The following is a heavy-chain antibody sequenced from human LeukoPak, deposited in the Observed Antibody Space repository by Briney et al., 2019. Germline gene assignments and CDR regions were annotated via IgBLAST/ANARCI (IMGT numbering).Heavy chain of an antibody. Sequence: SETLSLTCTVSGGSMTNNTFYWGWIRQPPGKGLEWIGSIYHTGPTYYNPSLKSRVTISVDTSKNQFSLRLSSVTAADTAVYYCARVLIWFGQLQNWFDPWGPGTLVTVSS. CDR1: GGSMTNNTFY. J-gene: IGHJ5*02. CDR3: ARVLIWFGQLQNWFDP. D-gene: IGHD3-10*01. CDR2: IYHTGPT. V-gene: IGHV4-39*07.